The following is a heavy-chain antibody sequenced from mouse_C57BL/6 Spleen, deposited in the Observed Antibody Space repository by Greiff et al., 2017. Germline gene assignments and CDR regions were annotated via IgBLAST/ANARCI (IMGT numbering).Heavy chain of an antibody. D-gene: IGHD6-1*01. Sequence: VQLVESGAELVKPGASVKMSCKASGYTFTSYWITWVKQRPGQGLEWIGDIYPGSGSTNYNEKFKSKATLTVDTSSSTAYMQLSSLTSEDSAVYYCARKGGNLYYFDYWGQGTTLTVSS. V-gene: IGHV1-55*01. CDR3: ARKGGNLYYFDY. J-gene: IGHJ2*01. CDR1: GYTFTSYW. CDR2: IYPGSGST.